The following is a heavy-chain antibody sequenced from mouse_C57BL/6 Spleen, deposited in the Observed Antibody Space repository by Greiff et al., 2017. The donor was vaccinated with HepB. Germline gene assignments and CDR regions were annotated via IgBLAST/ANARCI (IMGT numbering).Heavy chain of an antibody. CDR2: IYPSDSET. J-gene: IGHJ3*01. CDR1: GYTFTSYW. Sequence: VKLQQPGAELVRPGSSVKLSCKASGYTFTSYWMDWVKQRPGQGLEWIGNIYPSDSETHYNQKFKDKATLTVDKSSSTAYMQLSSLTSEDSAVYYCAREPYYGSSYSLAYWGQGTLVTVSA. V-gene: IGHV1-61*01. D-gene: IGHD1-1*01. CDR3: AREPYYGSSYSLAY.